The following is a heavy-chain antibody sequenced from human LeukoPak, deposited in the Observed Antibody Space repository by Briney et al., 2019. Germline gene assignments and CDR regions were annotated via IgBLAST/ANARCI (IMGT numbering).Heavy chain of an antibody. CDR3: ARDRRVVVAATRYYYYMDV. D-gene: IGHD2-15*01. Sequence: PSGTLSLTCAVSGGSISSSNWWSWVRQPPRKGLEWIGEIYHSGSTNYNPSLKSRVTISVDKSRNQFSLKLSSVTAADTAVYYCARDRRVVVAATRYYYYMDVWGKGTTVTVSS. J-gene: IGHJ6*03. CDR1: GGSISSSNW. V-gene: IGHV4-4*02. CDR2: IYHSGST.